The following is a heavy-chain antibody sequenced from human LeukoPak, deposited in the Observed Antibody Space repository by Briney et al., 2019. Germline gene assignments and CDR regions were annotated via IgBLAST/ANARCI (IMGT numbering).Heavy chain of an antibody. D-gene: IGHD3-10*01. V-gene: IGHV3-43*02. CDR3: AKERSAHYYYYYMDV. CDR2: ISGDGGGT. CDR1: GFTFDDYA. Sequence: PGGSLRLSCGASGFTFDDYAMHWVRQAPGKGLEWVSLISGDGGGTYYADSVKGRFTISRDNSKNSLYLQMNSLRTVDTALYYCAKERSAHYYYYYMDVWGKGTTVTVSS. J-gene: IGHJ6*03.